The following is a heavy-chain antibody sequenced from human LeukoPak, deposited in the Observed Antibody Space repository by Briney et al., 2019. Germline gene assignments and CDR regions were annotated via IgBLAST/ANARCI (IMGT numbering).Heavy chain of an antibody. CDR3: VRDFPSGSNWYFDS. CDR1: GGSITGSEW. Sequence: PSETLSLTCAVSGGSITGSEWWNWVRQPPGKGLEWIGEISHTGSANYNPSLKSRVAISVDKPKNQFSLKLTSVTAADTAVYYCVRDFPSGSNWYFDSWGQGTLVTVSS. D-gene: IGHD6-13*01. V-gene: IGHV4/OR15-8*01. CDR2: ISHTGSA. J-gene: IGHJ4*02.